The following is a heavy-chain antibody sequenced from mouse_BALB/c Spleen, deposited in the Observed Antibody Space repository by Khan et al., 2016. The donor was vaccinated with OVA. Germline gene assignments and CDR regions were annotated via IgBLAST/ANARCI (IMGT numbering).Heavy chain of an antibody. D-gene: IGHD2-14*01. Sequence: VQLQQSGAELARPGAPVKMSCKASGYTFTSNTMHWVKQRPGQGLEWIGYINPRSSYTNYNQKFKDKATLTADKSSSTAYMQLSSLTFEDSAVYYCARRTTGYAMDYWGQGTSVTVSS. J-gene: IGHJ4*01. CDR3: ARRTTGYAMDY. V-gene: IGHV1-4*01. CDR1: GYTFTSNT. CDR2: INPRSSYT.